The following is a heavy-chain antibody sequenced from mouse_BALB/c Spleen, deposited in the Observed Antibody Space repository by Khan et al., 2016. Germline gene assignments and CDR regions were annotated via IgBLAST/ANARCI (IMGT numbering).Heavy chain of an antibody. D-gene: IGHD2-4*01. CDR3: ARDYDYNGDWYFDV. CDR2: INTYTGEP. V-gene: IGHV9-3-1*01. J-gene: IGHJ1*01. CDR1: GYTFTNYG. Sequence: QIQLVQSGPELKKPGETVKISCKASGYTFTNYGMNWVKQAPGKGLKWMAWINTYTGEPTYADDFKGRFAFSLETSARPAYLQSNNLKNEDTATYFCARDYDYNGDWYFDVWGAGTTVTVSS.